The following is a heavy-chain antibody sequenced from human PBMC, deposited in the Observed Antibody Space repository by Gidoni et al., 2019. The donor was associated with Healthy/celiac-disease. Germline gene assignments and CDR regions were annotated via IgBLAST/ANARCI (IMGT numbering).Heavy chain of an antibody. Sequence: QESGPGLVKPSETLSLTCTVAGGSISSYYWSWIRQPPGKGLEWIGYIDYRGSTNYNPSLKSRVTISVDTSKNQFSLKLSSVTAADTAVYYCARVYYDSSGYYGGYNWFDPWGQGTLVTVSS. D-gene: IGHD3-22*01. CDR1: GGSISSYY. J-gene: IGHJ5*02. V-gene: IGHV4-59*01. CDR3: ARVYYDSSGYYGGYNWFDP. CDR2: IDYRGST.